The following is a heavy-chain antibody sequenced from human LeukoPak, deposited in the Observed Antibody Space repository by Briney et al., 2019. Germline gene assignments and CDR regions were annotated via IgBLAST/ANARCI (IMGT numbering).Heavy chain of an antibody. Sequence: AASGKVSCKASGYTFTSYDINWVRQATGQGLEWMGWMNPNSGNTGYAQKFQGRVTMTRNTSISTAYMELSSLRSEDTAVYYCARPNIDDYDPDAFDIWGQGTMVTVSS. CDR2: MNPNSGNT. V-gene: IGHV1-8*01. CDR3: ARPNIDDYDPDAFDI. CDR1: GYTFTSYD. D-gene: IGHD4/OR15-4a*01. J-gene: IGHJ3*02.